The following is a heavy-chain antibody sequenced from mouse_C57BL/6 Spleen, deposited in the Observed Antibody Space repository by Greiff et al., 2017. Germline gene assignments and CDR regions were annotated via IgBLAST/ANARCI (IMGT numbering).Heavy chain of an antibody. D-gene: IGHD2-4*01. J-gene: IGHJ3*01. V-gene: IGHV5-17*01. CDR3: AIYYDYDGTFAY. Sequence: EVQLVESGGGLVKPGGSLKLSCAASGFTFRDYGMHWVRPAPEKGLEWVAYISSGSSTIYYAATVKGRFTISRDNAKNTLFLQMTSLRSEDTAMYYCAIYYDYDGTFAYWGQGTLVTVSA. CDR2: ISSGSSTI. CDR1: GFTFRDYG.